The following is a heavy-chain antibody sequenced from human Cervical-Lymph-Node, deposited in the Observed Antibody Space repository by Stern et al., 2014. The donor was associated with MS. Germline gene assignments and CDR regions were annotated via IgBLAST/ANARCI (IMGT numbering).Heavy chain of an antibody. Sequence: VQLLESGAEVKKPGSSVKVSCQASGGTLISYPISWVRQAPGQGLEWLGGIITILGTSNYAHKFQGRVTITADESTTTIYMELRSLKSEDTAVYYCARHLGSHESGWFDPWGQGTLVTVSS. J-gene: IGHJ5*02. V-gene: IGHV1-69*01. D-gene: IGHD1-26*01. CDR3: ARHLGSHESGWFDP. CDR2: IITILGTS. CDR1: GGTLISYP.